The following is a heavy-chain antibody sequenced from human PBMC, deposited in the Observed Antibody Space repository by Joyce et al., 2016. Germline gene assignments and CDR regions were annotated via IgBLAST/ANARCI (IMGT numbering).Heavy chain of an antibody. CDR1: GFTFSSYS. J-gene: IGHJ4*02. CDR3: ARSSYTNGILDY. Sequence: EVQLVESGGGLVKPGGSLRLSCAASGFTFSSYSMSWVRQAPGKGLEWVSSLSSSSSYIKYTDSVKGRFTISRDNTKNPLYLQMNSLRVEDTAVYYCARSSYTNGILDYWGQGTLVTVSS. V-gene: IGHV3-21*01. CDR2: LSSSSSYI. D-gene: IGHD2-8*01.